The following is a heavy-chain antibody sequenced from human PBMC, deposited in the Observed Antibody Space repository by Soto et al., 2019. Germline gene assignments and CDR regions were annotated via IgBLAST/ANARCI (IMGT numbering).Heavy chain of an antibody. CDR3: ARGDYHYYDSSGYYYVFDY. CDR2: ISAYNGNT. D-gene: IGHD3-22*01. CDR1: GYTFTSYG. J-gene: IGHJ4*02. Sequence: ASVKVSCKASGYTFTSYGISWVRQAPGQGLEWMGWISAYNGNTNYAQKLQGRVTMTTDTSTSTAYMELRSLRSDDTAVYYCARGDYHYYDSSGYYYVFDYWGQGTLVTVSS. V-gene: IGHV1-18*01.